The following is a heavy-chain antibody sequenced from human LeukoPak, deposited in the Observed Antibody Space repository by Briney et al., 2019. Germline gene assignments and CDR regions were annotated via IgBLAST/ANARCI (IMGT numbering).Heavy chain of an antibody. V-gene: IGHV4-59*08. J-gene: IGHJ4*02. CDR1: GDSISSYY. CDR2: IYYSGST. D-gene: IGHD1-26*01. CDR3: ARLCSGSQRNDY. Sequence: SETLSLTCTVSGDSISSYYWSWIRQPPGKGLEWIGYIYYSGSTNYNPSLKSRVTISVDTSKNQFSLKLSSVTAADTAVYYCARLCSGSQRNDYWGQGTLVTVSS.